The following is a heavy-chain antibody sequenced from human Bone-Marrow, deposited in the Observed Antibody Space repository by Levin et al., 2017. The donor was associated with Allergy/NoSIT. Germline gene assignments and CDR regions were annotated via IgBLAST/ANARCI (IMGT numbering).Heavy chain of an antibody. V-gene: IGHV1-69*08. CDR3: ATSSLGGFDS. CDR2: IIPYVATS. D-gene: IGHD2-15*01. Sequence: KISCKASGGSFGTNIISWVRQAPGQRPESMGMIIPYVATSDYTQKFKGRVTISADESASTVFLDLNSLTQEDTAVYYCATSSLGGFDSWGQGTQVTVSS. CDR1: GGSFGTNI. J-gene: IGHJ4*02.